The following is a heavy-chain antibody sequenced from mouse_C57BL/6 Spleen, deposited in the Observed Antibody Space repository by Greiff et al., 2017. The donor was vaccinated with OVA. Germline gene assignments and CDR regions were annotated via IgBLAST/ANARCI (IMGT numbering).Heavy chain of an antibody. CDR2: ISDGGSYT. V-gene: IGHV5-4*01. J-gene: IGHJ2*01. Sequence: EVQLVESGGGLVKPGGSLKLSCAASGFTFSSYAMSWVRQTPEKRLEWVATISDGGSYTYYPDNVKGRFTISRDNAKNNLYLQMSHLKSEDTAMYYCARDPTTVVATDYFDYWGQGTTLTVSS. CDR1: GFTFSSYA. CDR3: ARDPTTVVATDYFDY. D-gene: IGHD1-1*01.